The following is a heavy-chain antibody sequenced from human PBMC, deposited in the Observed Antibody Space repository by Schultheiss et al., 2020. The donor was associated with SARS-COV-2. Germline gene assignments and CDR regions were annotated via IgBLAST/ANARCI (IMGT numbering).Heavy chain of an antibody. V-gene: IGHV3-74*01. CDR2: INNDGSST. Sequence: GGSLRLSCAASGFTFSSYWMHWVRQAPGKGLVWVSRINNDGSSTSYADSVKGRFTISRDNAKNTLYLQMNSLRAEDTAVYYCATLTTVTSDWFDPWGQGTLVTVSS. CDR1: GFTFSSYW. CDR3: ATLTTVTSDWFDP. D-gene: IGHD4-17*01. J-gene: IGHJ5*02.